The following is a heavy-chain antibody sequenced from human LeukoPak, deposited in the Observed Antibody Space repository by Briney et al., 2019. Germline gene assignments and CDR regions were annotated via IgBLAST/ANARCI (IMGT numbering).Heavy chain of an antibody. V-gene: IGHV3-30*01. D-gene: IGHD3-9*01. Sequence: GGSLRLSCAASGFTFSSHAMNWVRQAPGKGLEWVALISHDEVSTYYVDSVKGRFTISRDKSKNTLFLQMNSLRPEDTAVYYCASSDLTSPLRYWGQGTLVTVSS. J-gene: IGHJ4*02. CDR1: GFTFSSHA. CDR2: ISHDEVST. CDR3: ASSDLTSPLRY.